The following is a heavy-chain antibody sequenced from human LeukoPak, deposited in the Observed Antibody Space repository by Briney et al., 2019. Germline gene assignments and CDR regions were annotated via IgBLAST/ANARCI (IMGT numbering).Heavy chain of an antibody. Sequence: PSETLSLTCAVYGGSFSCYYWSWIRQPPGKGLEWIGEINHSGSTNYNPSLKSRVTISVDTSKNQFSLKLSSVTAADTAVYYCARGRDYGDDGKTYYYYGMDVWGQGTTVTVSS. J-gene: IGHJ6*02. D-gene: IGHD4-17*01. CDR1: GGSFSCYY. V-gene: IGHV4-34*01. CDR3: ARGRDYGDDGKTYYYYGMDV. CDR2: INHSGST.